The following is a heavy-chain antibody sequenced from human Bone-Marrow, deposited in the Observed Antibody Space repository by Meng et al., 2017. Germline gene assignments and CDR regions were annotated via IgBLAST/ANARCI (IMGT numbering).Heavy chain of an antibody. CDR1: GGSFSGYY. CDR3: ARGVVRNWNYLP. D-gene: IGHD1-7*01. V-gene: IGHV4-34*01. CDR2: INHSGST. Sequence: QVQLQEAGPGLVKPSRTLSLTCAVYGGSFSGYYWSWIRQPPGKGLEWIGEINHSGSTNYNPSLKSRVTISVDTSKNQFSLKLSSVTAADTAVYYCARGVVRNWNYLPWGQGTLVTVSS. J-gene: IGHJ5*02.